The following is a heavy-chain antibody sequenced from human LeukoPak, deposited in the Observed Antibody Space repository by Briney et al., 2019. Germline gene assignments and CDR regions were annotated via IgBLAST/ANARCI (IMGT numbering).Heavy chain of an antibody. V-gene: IGHV3-7*01. D-gene: IGHD5-12*01. CDR2: IKNDGSDK. J-gene: IGHJ4*02. CDR1: AFSFSAAW. Sequence: GGSLRLSCEASAFSFSAAWMTRVRQAPGKGLEWVATIKNDGSDKYYVDSVKGRFTLSRDNAKNSVYLQMNSLRVEDTAVYYCVNLGYSDGGQGTLVTVSS. CDR3: VNLGYSD.